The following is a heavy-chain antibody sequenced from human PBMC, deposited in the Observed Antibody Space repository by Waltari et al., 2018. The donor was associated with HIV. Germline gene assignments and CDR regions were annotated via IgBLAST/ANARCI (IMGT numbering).Heavy chain of an antibody. J-gene: IGHJ3*02. CDR2: IFSNAAK. Sequence: QVTLKESGPVLVKPTETLTLTCTVSGFSLSNARMGVSWIRQPPGKALEWLAHIFSNAAKSYSTARKTKPTISKDTSKSQVVLTMTNMDPVDTATYYCARILRSGYDIFDAFDIWGQGTMVTVSS. CDR3: ARILRSGYDIFDAFDI. V-gene: IGHV2-26*01. CDR1: GFSLSNARMG. D-gene: IGHD5-12*01.